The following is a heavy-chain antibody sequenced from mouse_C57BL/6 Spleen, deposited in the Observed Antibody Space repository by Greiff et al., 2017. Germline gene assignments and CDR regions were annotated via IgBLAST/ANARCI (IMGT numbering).Heavy chain of an antibody. J-gene: IGHJ2*01. V-gene: IGHV1-80*01. D-gene: IGHD2-3*01. CDR1: GYAFSSYW. Sequence: VQLQQSGAELVKPGASVKISCKASGYAFSSYWMNWVKQRPGKGLEWIGQIYPGDGDTNYNGKFKGKATLTADKSSSTAYMQLSSLTSEDSAVCFCARSYDGYYEDYWGQGTTLTVSS. CDR3: ARSYDGYYEDY. CDR2: IYPGDGDT.